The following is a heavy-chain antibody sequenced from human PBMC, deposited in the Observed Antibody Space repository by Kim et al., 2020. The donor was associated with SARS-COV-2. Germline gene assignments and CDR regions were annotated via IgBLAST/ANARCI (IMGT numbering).Heavy chain of an antibody. D-gene: IGHD1-26*01. CDR1: GFTFSSYS. Sequence: GGSLRLSCAASGFTFSSYSMNWVRQAPGKGLEWVSSISSSSSYIYYADSVKGRFTISRDNAKNSLYLQMNSLRAEDTAVYYCARDGRSSVIVGATGRGYYYGMDVWGQGTTVTVSS. J-gene: IGHJ6*02. CDR2: ISSSSSYI. CDR3: ARDGRSSVIVGATGRGYYYGMDV. V-gene: IGHV3-21*01.